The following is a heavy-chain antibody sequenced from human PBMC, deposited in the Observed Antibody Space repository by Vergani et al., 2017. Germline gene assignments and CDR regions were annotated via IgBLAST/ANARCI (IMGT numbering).Heavy chain of an antibody. CDR1: GGSFTSYH. D-gene: IGHD4-11*01. J-gene: IGHJ6*03. Sequence: QVQLQESGPGLLKPSETLSLTCVVNGGSFTSYHWTWIRQSPGEGLEWVGDIDHTGRPDYNPSLKSRLTMSVVKSRNQFSLTLNSVTATDTAIYFCARVNTETNGHLYYYYYMDVWGQGTAVTVS. V-gene: IGHV4-34*10. CDR3: ARVNTETNGHLYYYYYMDV. CDR2: IDHTGRP.